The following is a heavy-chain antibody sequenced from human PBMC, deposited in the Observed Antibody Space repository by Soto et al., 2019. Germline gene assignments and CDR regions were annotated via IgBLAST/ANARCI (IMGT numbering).Heavy chain of an antibody. CDR3: AREEWEIPPDYYYGMDV. J-gene: IGHJ6*01. D-gene: IGHD1-26*01. Sequence: PGVLQKHPYTAPELNFINHSIKLIRQAPGEGLEWVSSISSSSSYIYYADSVKGRFTISRDNAKNSLYLQMNSLRAEDTAVYYWAREEWEIPPDYYYGMDVWGQGTLVTVSS. V-gene: IGHV3-21*01. CDR1: ELNFINHS. CDR2: ISSSSSYI.